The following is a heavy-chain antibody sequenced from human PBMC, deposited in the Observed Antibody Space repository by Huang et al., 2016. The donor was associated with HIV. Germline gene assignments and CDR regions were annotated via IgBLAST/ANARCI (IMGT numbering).Heavy chain of an antibody. CDR2: SIPRCRAP. V-gene: IGHV1-69*01. Sequence: QVQLEQSGPAVRKPGSSVKVSCQASGGSFSDQIISWVRQAPGQRFEWMGGSIPRCRAPADAKECKGRVTMTADESTATSYMELNSLTSEDTAVYYCAMSLRYQYDSRSYWGRYFDYWGQGTLVTVSS. CDR3: AMSLRYQYDSRSYWGRYFDY. D-gene: IGHD3-16*01. CDR1: GGSFSDQI. J-gene: IGHJ4*02.